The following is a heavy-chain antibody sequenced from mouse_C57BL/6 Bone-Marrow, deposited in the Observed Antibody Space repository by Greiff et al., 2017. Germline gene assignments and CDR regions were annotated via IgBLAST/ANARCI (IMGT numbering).Heavy chain of an antibody. Sequence: DVKLVESGGGLVKPGGSLKLSCAASGFTFSDYGMHWVRQAPEKGLEWVAYISSGSSTIYYADTVKGRFTISRDNAKNTLFLQMTSLRSEDTAMYYCARRIYGSSYDAMDYWGQGTSVTVSS. CDR3: ARRIYGSSYDAMDY. J-gene: IGHJ4*01. D-gene: IGHD1-1*01. CDR2: ISSGSSTI. V-gene: IGHV5-17*01. CDR1: GFTFSDYG.